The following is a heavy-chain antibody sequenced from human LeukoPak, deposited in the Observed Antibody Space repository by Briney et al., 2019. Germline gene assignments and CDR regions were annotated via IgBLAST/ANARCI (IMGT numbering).Heavy chain of an antibody. CDR2: IYTSGST. D-gene: IGHD3-22*01. CDR1: GGSISSSSYY. CDR3: ARVRGNYYDSSGYAYYYYYGMDV. V-gene: IGHV4-61*02. Sequence: PSETLSLTCTVSGGSISSSSYYWSWIRQPAGKGLEWIGRIYTSGSTNYNPSLKSRVTISVDTSKNQFSLKLSSVTAADTAVYYCARVRGNYYDSSGYAYYYYYGMDVWGQGTTVTVSS. J-gene: IGHJ6*02.